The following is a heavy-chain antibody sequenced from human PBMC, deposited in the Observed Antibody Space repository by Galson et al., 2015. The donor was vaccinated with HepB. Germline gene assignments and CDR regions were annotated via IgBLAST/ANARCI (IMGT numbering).Heavy chain of an antibody. V-gene: IGHV1-69*01. CDR2: ITPIFGTA. CDR3: AREGKAAVTNPMDY. Sequence: QSGAEVTKPGESLKISCKASGGTFSRYAINWVRQAPGQGLEWMGGITPIFGTANYAQKFQGRVTITADEYTSTAYMELRNLRSEDTAVYYCAREGKAAVTNPMDYWGQGTLVTVSS. CDR1: GGTFSRYA. D-gene: IGHD6-13*01. J-gene: IGHJ4*02.